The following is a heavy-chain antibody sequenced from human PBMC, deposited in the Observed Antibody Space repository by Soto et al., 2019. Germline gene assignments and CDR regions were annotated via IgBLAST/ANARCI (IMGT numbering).Heavy chain of an antibody. V-gene: IGHV3-7*01. CDR2: IKQDGSEK. J-gene: IGHJ4*02. Sequence: EVQLVESGGGLVQPGGSLRLSCAASGFIFGNYWMTWIRQAPGKGLEWVGNIKQDGSEKYFADSVKGRFSISRDHVENSLYLQMHSLRVEDTGVYYCARDFRFSEDFWGQGTLVTVSS. CDR1: GFIFGNYW. D-gene: IGHD3-3*01. CDR3: ARDFRFSEDF.